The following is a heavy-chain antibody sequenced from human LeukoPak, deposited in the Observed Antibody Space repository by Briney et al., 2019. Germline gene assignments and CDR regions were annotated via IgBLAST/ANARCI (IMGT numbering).Heavy chain of an antibody. V-gene: IGHV4-39*01. J-gene: IGHJ4*02. D-gene: IGHD3-10*01. Sequence: SETLSLTCNVSGGSISSSSYYWGWIRQPPGKGLEWIGSIYYSGSTYYNPSLESRVTVSVDTSKNQFSLKLSSVTATDTAVYYCARHSGGIVRGGQAVDYWGQGTLVTVSS. CDR2: IYYSGST. CDR1: GGSISSSSYY. CDR3: ARHSGGIVRGGQAVDY.